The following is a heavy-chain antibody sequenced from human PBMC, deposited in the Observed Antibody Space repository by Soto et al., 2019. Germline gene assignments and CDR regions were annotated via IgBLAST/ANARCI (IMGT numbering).Heavy chain of an antibody. D-gene: IGHD6-6*01. V-gene: IGHV4-34*01. Sequence: KTGETLTLTCAVYGGNFSDYYWSWIRQPPGKGLEWIGEINYSGSTTYEPSLKSRVTVSVDRSKNTFSRGLTSVTAADTALYFCARNRIAGRRGGACDVWGQGTMVTVSS. CDR1: GGNFSDYY. CDR2: INYSGST. J-gene: IGHJ3*01. CDR3: ARNRIAGRRGGACDV.